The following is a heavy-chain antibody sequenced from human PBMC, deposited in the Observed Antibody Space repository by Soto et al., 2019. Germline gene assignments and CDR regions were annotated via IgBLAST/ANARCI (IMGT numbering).Heavy chain of an antibody. V-gene: IGHV4-34*01. D-gene: IGHD1-7*01. CDR1: GGSFSGYY. CDR3: ARGILTGTTDYYYYGMDV. CDR2: INHSGST. Sequence: LSETLSLTCAVYGGSFSGYYWSWIRQPPGKGLEWIGEINHSGSTNYNPSLKSRVTISVDTSKNQFSLKLSSVTAADTAVYYCARGILTGTTDYYYYGMDVWGQGTTVTVSS. J-gene: IGHJ6*02.